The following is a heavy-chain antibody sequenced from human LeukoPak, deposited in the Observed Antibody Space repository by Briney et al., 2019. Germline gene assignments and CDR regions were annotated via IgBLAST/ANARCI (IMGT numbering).Heavy chain of an antibody. D-gene: IGHD6-19*01. CDR3: VRVGSVAGSGYLDH. V-gene: IGHV3-72*01. CDR1: GFTFSDHF. J-gene: IGHJ4*02. CDR2: SRDKARSYTT. Sequence: GGSLRLSCAASGFTFSDHFLDWVRQAPGKGLEWVGRSRDKARSYTTEYAASVKGRFTILRDESKNSLYLQMNSLKTEDTAVYYCVRVGSVAGSGYLDHWGQGTLVTVSS.